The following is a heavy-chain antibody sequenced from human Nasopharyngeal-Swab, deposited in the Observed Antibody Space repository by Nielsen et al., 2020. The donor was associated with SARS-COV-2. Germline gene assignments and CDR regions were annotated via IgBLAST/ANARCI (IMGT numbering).Heavy chain of an antibody. Sequence: GGSLRLSCEASGFTVSSNNMSWVGQAPGKGLEWVSVIYSGGSTYYADSVKGRFTISRDNSKNTLYLQMNSLRAEDTAVYYCARPTYYDYYGMDVWGQGTTVTVSS. J-gene: IGHJ6*02. V-gene: IGHV3-53*01. CDR2: IYSGGST. CDR1: GFTVSSNN. D-gene: IGHD3-3*01. CDR3: ARPTYYDYYGMDV.